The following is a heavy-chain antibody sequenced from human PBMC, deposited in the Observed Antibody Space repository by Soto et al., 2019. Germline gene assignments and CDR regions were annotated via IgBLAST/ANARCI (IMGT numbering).Heavy chain of an antibody. CDR2: IYPGDSDT. Sequence: PGESLKISCKGSGYSFTSYWIGWVRQMPGKGREWMGIIYPGDSDTRYSPSFQGQVTISADKPISTAYLQWSSLKASDLAMYYCARFPGWGGPTNPFDYWGQGTLVTVSS. D-gene: IGHD3-16*01. CDR1: GYSFTSYW. V-gene: IGHV5-51*01. J-gene: IGHJ4*02. CDR3: ARFPGWGGPTNPFDY.